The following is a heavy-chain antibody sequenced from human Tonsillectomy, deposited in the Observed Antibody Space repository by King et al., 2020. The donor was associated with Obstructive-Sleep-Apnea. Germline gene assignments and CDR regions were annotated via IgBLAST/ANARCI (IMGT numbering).Heavy chain of an antibody. CDR3: AREGFLQGFDY. V-gene: IGHV4-4*02. J-gene: IGHJ4*02. CDR1: GGSISSDLW. CDR2: IYQSGRT. Sequence: VQLQESGPGLVKPSGTLSLTCAVSGGSISSDLWWSWVRQAPGKGLEWIGEIYQSGRTNYNPSLKSRATISKDKSKNRFSLKLNSVTVAATAVYYCAREGFLQGFDYWGQGTLVTVSS.